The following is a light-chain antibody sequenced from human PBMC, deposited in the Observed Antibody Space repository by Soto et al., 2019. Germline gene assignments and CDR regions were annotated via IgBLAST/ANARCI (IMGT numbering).Light chain of an antibody. CDR2: EVT. J-gene: IGLJ1*01. CDR3: SSYTSSTADV. V-gene: IGLV2-14*01. Sequence: SVLTQPASVSGSPGQSITISCTGTSSDVGGYNYVSWYQLHPGKAPKLILYEVTNRPSGVSDRFSGSKSGNTASLTISGLQAEDEADYYCSSYTSSTADVFGTGTKVTVL. CDR1: SSDVGGYNY.